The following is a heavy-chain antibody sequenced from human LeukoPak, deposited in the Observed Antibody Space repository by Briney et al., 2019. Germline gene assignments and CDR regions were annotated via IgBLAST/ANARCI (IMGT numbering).Heavy chain of an antibody. CDR1: RFTFSSYE. J-gene: IGHJ6*03. V-gene: IGHV3-48*03. CDR3: AKDVVAGTDYYYYMDV. Sequence: GGSLRLSCAASRFTFSSYEMNWVRQAPGKGLEWGSYITDSGSTIYYADSVKGRFTISRDNAKNSLYLQMNSLRAEDTAVYYCAKDVVAGTDYYYYMDVWGKGTTVTISS. CDR2: ITDSGSTI. D-gene: IGHD6-19*01.